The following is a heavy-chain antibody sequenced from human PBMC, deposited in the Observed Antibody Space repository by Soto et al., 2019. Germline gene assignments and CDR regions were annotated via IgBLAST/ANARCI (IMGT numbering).Heavy chain of an antibody. CDR1: GFTFSRYG. V-gene: IGHV3-33*01. J-gene: IGHJ4*02. Sequence: QVHLVESGGGVVQPGRSLRLSCVGYGFTFSRYGMHWIRQAPGEGLEWMAVIVNDGSDRDYAASVAGRFTISRDNSKNTLYLQMDNLGVDDTAMYYCARDDDYEANGLDYWGQGTLVTVSS. CDR3: ARDDDYEANGLDY. CDR2: IVNDGSDR. D-gene: IGHD4-17*01.